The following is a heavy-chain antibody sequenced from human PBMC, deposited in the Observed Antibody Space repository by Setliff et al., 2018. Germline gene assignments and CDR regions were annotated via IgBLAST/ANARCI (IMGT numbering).Heavy chain of an antibody. Sequence: TLSLTCTVSGGSISSYSWSWIRQPAGKGLEWIGHIYIGGSANYNPSLKSRVTMSVDTSKNQFSLKLSSVTAADTAVYYCARDGFQLPTQSNWFDPWGQGTLVTVSS. D-gene: IGHD2-2*01. CDR2: IYIGGSA. CDR3: ARDGFQLPTQSNWFDP. J-gene: IGHJ5*02. V-gene: IGHV4-4*07. CDR1: GGSISSYS.